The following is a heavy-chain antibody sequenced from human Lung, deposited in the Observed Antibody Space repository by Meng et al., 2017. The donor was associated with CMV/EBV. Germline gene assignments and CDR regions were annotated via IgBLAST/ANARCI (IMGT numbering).Heavy chain of an antibody. CDR1: GFTFDNYE. V-gene: IGHV3-48*03. D-gene: IGHD1/OR15-1a*01. Sequence: GEPLKISCAASGFTFDNYEMNWVRHAPGKGLEWISYINKNGFNIEYTDSVKGRFTISRDNAKNSLFLQLDSLRADDTAVYYCARNTLSYYCMDLWGQGTTVTVSS. J-gene: IGHJ6*02. CDR2: INKNGFNI. CDR3: ARNTLSYYCMDL.